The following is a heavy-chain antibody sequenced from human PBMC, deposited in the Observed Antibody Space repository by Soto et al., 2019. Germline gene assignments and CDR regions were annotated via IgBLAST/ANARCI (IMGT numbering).Heavy chain of an antibody. CDR3: ARDSGSFYSSGWYDN. CDR1: GGTFSNYA. Sequence: GASVKVSGKASGGTFSNYAISWVRQAPGQGLEWMGGIIPMFGKPNYAQKFQGRVTITADDSTNTAYMELTSLRSEDTAIYYCARDSGSFYSSGWYDNWGQGTPVTSPQ. D-gene: IGHD3-22*01. CDR2: IIPMFGKP. J-gene: IGHJ5*02. V-gene: IGHV1-69*13.